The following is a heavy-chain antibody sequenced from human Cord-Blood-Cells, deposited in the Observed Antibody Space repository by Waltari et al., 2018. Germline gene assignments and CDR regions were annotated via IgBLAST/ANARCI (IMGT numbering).Heavy chain of an antibody. Sequence: QVQLQQWGAGLLKPSETLSLTCAVYGGSFSGYYWSWIRQPPGKGLEWLGEINHSESNKYNPSLTSRVTISVDTSKNQCSLMLISVTAAYTAVYYCATQRTDGCSGGSCYAWYCDLWCRGTLVTVSS. CDR3: ATQRTDGCSGGSCYAWYCDL. CDR2: INHSESN. CDR1: GGSFSGYY. D-gene: IGHD2-15*01. J-gene: IGHJ2*01. V-gene: IGHV4-34*01.